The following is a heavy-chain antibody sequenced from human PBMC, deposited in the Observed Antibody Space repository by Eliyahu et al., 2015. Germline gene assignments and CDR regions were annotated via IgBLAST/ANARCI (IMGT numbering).Heavy chain of an antibody. Sequence: QVQLVQSGAEVKKPGSSVKVSCKASGGTFSSYTXGWVRQAPGQGLEWMGGIMALFKTTNYAQKFQXRLTFTADESTSTVYMDLSSLKSEDTAVYFCARSPGPWGQGTLVTVSP. CDR1: GGTFSSYT. D-gene: IGHD1-14*01. J-gene: IGHJ4*02. CDR3: ARSPGP. V-gene: IGHV1-69*01. CDR2: IMALFKTT.